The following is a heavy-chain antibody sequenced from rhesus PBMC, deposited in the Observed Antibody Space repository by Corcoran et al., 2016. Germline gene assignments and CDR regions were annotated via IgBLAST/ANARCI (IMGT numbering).Heavy chain of an antibody. J-gene: IGHJ3*01. CDR3: AREREVGGSWWGLDAFDF. D-gene: IGHD6-25*01. CDR1: GGSISGYW. CDR2: IDRSGST. Sequence: QLQLQESGPGLVKPSETLSLTCAVSGGSISGYWWSWIRQPPGKGLVGIGRIDRSGSTDYNPSLKSRVTISRDTSKNQFSLKLSSVTAADTAVYYCAREREVGGSWWGLDAFDFWGQGLRVTVSS. V-gene: IGHV4-160*01.